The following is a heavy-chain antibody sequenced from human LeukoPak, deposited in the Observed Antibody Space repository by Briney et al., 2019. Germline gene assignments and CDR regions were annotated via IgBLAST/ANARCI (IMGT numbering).Heavy chain of an antibody. CDR1: GFTFSRFA. CDR3: ARDTFQPGLIDS. D-gene: IGHD2-2*01. CDR2: INTDSSDI. V-gene: IGHV3-21*05. J-gene: IGHJ4*02. Sequence: GGSLRLSCAASGFTFSRFAMNWVRQAPGKGLEWISYINTDSSDIHYADSVKGRFTISRDNARNTLFLQLSSLRAEDSAVYYCARDTFQPGLIDSWGQGTLVTVSS.